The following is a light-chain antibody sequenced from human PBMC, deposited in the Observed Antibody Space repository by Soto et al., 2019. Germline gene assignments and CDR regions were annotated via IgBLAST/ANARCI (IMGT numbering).Light chain of an antibody. J-gene: IGKJ4*01. Sequence: DIQMTQSPSSLSASVGDRVTITCRASQSIGTFLLWYQQKPGKAPKLLIYSASSLQSGVPSRFSGSGSGTDFTLTISSLQPEDFATYHCQQSHSAPLTFGGGTKVEIK. CDR2: SAS. V-gene: IGKV1-39*01. CDR3: QQSHSAPLT. CDR1: QSIGTF.